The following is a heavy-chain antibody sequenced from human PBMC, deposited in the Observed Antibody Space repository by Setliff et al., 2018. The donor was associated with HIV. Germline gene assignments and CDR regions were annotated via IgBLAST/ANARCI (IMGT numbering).Heavy chain of an antibody. Sequence: NPSETLSLTCTVSGGSISSSSYYWGWIRQPPGKGLEWIGSIYYSGSTYYNPSLKSRVTISVDTSKNQFSLKLSSVTAADTAVYYCARLTDGVVAHAFDIWGQGTMVTVSS. J-gene: IGHJ3*02. V-gene: IGHV4-39*01. D-gene: IGHD2-15*01. CDR1: GGSISSSSYY. CDR2: IYYSGST. CDR3: ARLTDGVVAHAFDI.